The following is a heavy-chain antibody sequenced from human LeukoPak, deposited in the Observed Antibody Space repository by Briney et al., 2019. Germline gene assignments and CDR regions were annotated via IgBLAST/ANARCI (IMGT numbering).Heavy chain of an antibody. CDR3: AGAIYGDYPSDY. CDR1: GGTFSSYA. D-gene: IGHD4-17*01. J-gene: IGHJ4*02. V-gene: IGHV1-69*13. Sequence: SVKVSCKASGGTFSSYAISWVRQAPGQGLEWMGGIIPIFGTANYAQKFQGRVTITADESTSTAYMELSSLRSEDTAVYYCAGAIYGDYPSDYWGQGTLVTVSS. CDR2: IIPIFGTA.